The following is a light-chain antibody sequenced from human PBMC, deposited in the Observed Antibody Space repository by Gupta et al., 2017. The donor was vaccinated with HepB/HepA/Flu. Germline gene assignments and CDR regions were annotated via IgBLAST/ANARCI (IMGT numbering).Light chain of an antibody. CDR3: QQSYQ. Sequence: DIQMTQSPSSLSASVGDRVTITCRASQSISSYLNWYQQQPGKAPKVLIYAESSLQSGVTSRFSGSGSGTDFTRTSTSMKPEDFETDDCQQSYQFGGGTKVEIE. J-gene: IGKJ4*01. V-gene: IGKV1-39*01. CDR2: AES. CDR1: QSISSY.